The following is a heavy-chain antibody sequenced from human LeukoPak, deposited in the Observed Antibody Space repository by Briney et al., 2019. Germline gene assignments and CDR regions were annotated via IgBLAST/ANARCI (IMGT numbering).Heavy chain of an antibody. CDR2: ISSSGSAI. CDR3: ARDWGSGSYYFDY. CDR1: GFTFSDYY. D-gene: IGHD3-10*01. J-gene: IGHJ4*02. V-gene: IGHV3-11*01. Sequence: GGSLRLSCAASGFTFSDYYMSWIRQAPGKGLEWVSYISSSGSAIYYADPVKGRFTSSSDNAKNSLYLQMNSLRAEDTAVYFCARDWGSGSYYFDYWGQGTLVTVSS.